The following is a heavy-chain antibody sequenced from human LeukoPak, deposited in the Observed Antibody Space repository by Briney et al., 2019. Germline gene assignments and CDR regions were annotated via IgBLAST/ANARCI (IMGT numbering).Heavy chain of an antibody. Sequence: GGSLRLSCAASGFTFSSYAMSWVRQAPGKGLEWVSAISGSGVSTYYADSVKGRYTISRENSKNTLYLQMNSLRAEDTAVYYCAKVGLTGYPYYFNYWGQGTLVTVSS. J-gene: IGHJ4*02. V-gene: IGHV3-23*01. CDR2: ISGSGVST. CDR3: AKVGLTGYPYYFNY. D-gene: IGHD3-9*01. CDR1: GFTFSSYA.